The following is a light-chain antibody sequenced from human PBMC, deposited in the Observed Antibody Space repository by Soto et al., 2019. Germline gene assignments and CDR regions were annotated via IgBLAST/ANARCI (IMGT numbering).Light chain of an antibody. J-gene: IGLJ1*01. CDR3: SSYAGTDNFYV. V-gene: IGLV1-40*01. CDR2: GNS. CDR1: SSNIGAGYD. Sequence: SVLRQPRSVSGAPGPTVTYYCTGSSSNIGAGYDVHWYQQLPGTAPKLLIYGNSNRPSGVPDRFSGSKSANTASLTVSGLQAEDEADYYCSSYAGTDNFYVFGTGTKVTVL.